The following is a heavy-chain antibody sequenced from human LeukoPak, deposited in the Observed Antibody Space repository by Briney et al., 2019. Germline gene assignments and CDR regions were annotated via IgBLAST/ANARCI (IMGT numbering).Heavy chain of an antibody. V-gene: IGHV5-51*01. J-gene: IGHJ5*02. CDR2: IYPGDSDT. CDR1: GYGFTSYW. D-gene: IGHD3-16*02. CDR3: ARRMITFGGVIVRSSDWFDP. Sequence: GESLKISCKGSGYGFTSYWIGWVRQMPGKGLEWMGIIYPGDSDTRYSPPFQGQVTISADKSISTAYLQWSSLKASDTAMYYCARRMITFGGVIVRSSDWFDPWGQGTLVTVSS.